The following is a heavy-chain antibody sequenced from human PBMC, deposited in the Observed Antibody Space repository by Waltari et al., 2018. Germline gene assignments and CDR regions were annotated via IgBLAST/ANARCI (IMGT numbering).Heavy chain of an antibody. D-gene: IGHD6-6*01. CDR3: ARLKKAPYKPNSSSSAYFDY. CDR1: GGSISSSSYY. Sequence: QLQLQESGPGLVKPSETLSLTCTVSGGSISSSSYYWGWIRQPPGKGLEWIGSIYYSGSTSYTPSLKSRVTISVDTSKNQFSRKLSSVTAADTAVYYCARLKKAPYKPNSSSSAYFDYWGQGTLVTVSS. J-gene: IGHJ4*02. V-gene: IGHV4-39*01. CDR2: IYYSGST.